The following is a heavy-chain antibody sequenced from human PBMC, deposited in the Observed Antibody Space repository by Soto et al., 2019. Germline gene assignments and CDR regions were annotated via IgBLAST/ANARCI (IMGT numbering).Heavy chain of an antibody. CDR3: ARDGSKLERDYYYYMDV. Sequence: QVQLVQSGAEVQKPGSSVKVSCKASGGTFSSYTISWVRQAPGQGLEWMGRIIPILGIANYAQKFQGRVTITADKSTSTAYMELSSLRSEDTAVYYCARDGSKLERDYYYYMDVWGKGTTVTVSS. CDR2: IIPILGIA. J-gene: IGHJ6*03. D-gene: IGHD1-1*01. V-gene: IGHV1-69*08. CDR1: GGTFSSYT.